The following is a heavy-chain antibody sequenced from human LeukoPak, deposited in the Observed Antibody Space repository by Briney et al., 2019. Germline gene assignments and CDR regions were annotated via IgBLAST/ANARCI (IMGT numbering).Heavy chain of an antibody. CDR2: IYTSGST. J-gene: IGHJ3*02. CDR1: GGSISSYY. Sequence: SETLSLTCTVSGGSISSYYWSWIRQPAGKGLEWIGRIYTSGSTNYNPSLKSRVTMSVDTSKNQFSLKLSSVTAADTAVYYCARDYYDSSGYSSAFDIWGQGTMVTVSS. CDR3: ARDYYDSSGYSSAFDI. D-gene: IGHD3-22*01. V-gene: IGHV4-4*07.